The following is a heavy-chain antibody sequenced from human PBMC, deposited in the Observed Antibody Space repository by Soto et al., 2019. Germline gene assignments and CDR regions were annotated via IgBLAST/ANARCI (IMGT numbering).Heavy chain of an antibody. J-gene: IGHJ3*02. CDR1: GYTFTGYY. Sequence: QVQLVQSGAEVKKPGASVKVSCKASGYTFTGYYMHWVRQAPGKGLEWMGWINPNSGGTNYAQKFQGWVTMTRDTSIKTAYMELSRRRSDATAVYYCARASDRRYDFDICGEGTMVTFSS. CDR2: INPNSGGT. V-gene: IGHV1-2*04. CDR3: ARASDRRYDFDI. D-gene: IGHD2-15*01.